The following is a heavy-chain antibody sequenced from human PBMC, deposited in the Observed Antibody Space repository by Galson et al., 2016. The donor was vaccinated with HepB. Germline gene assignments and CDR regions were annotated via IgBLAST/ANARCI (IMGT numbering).Heavy chain of an antibody. CDR1: GFTFDDSA. D-gene: IGHD6-13*01. Sequence: SLRLSCAASGFTFDDSAMHWVRQVPGKGLEWVSGISWNSGNIDYADSVKGRFTISRDNAKNSVYLEMNSLRPEDTALYYCAKSTRSSSRIRLFDSWGQGTLVTVSS. V-gene: IGHV3-9*01. J-gene: IGHJ4*02. CDR3: AKSTRSSSRIRLFDS. CDR2: ISWNSGNI.